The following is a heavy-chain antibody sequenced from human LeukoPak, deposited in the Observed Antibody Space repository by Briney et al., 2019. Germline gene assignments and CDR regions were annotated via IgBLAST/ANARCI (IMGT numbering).Heavy chain of an antibody. CDR2: INPNSGGT. D-gene: IGHD3-22*01. V-gene: IGHV1-2*02. J-gene: IGHJ4*02. CDR3: ARVHRYYDSSGYLDY. Sequence: ASVKVSCKASGYTFTGYYMHWVRQAPGQGLEWMGWINPNSGGTNYAQKFQGRVTMTRDTSISTAYMELSRLRSDDTAVYYCARVHRYYDSSGYLDYWGQGTLVTVSS. CDR1: GYTFTGYY.